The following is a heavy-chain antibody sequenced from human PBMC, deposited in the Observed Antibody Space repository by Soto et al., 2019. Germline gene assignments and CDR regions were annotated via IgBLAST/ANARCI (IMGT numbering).Heavy chain of an antibody. J-gene: IGHJ5*02. CDR2: VNAGNGNT. Sequence: ASVKVSCKASGYTFTSYAMHWVRQAPGQRLEWMGWVNAGNGNTKYSQKFQGRVTITRDTSASTAYMELSSLRSEDTAVYYCARGSGCSSTSCYSWYNWFDPWGQGTLVTVSS. D-gene: IGHD2-2*01. V-gene: IGHV1-3*01. CDR1: GYTFTSYA. CDR3: ARGSGCSSTSCYSWYNWFDP.